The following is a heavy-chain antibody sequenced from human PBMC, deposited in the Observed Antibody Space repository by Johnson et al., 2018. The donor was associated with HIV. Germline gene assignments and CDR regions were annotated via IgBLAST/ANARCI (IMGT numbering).Heavy chain of an antibody. CDR3: ARGAQRVPWFREWSYAFDI. V-gene: IGHV3-13*01. D-gene: IGHD3-10*01. CDR2: IGTAGDT. J-gene: IGHJ3*02. CDR1: GFTFSSYD. Sequence: EVQLVESGGGLVQPGGSLRLSCAASGFTFSSYDMHWVRQATGKGLEWVSAIGTAGDTYYPGSVKGRFTISRENAKNSLYLQMNSLRAGDTAVYYCARGAQRVPWFREWSYAFDIWGQGTMVTVSS.